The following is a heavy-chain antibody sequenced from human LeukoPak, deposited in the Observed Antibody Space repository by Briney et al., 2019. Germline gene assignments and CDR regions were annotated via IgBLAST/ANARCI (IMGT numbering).Heavy chain of an antibody. J-gene: IGHJ4*02. Sequence: GGSLRLSGAASGLTLSRYWMTWVRQAPGKGLEWVANINQDGNKKYYVDSVKGRFTISRDNAKNSLYLQMNSLRAEDTAVYYCAKEFSRNYGSADYWGQGTLVTVSS. CDR3: AKEFSRNYGSADY. CDR2: INQDGNKK. D-gene: IGHD1-7*01. CDR1: GLTLSRYW. V-gene: IGHV3-7*03.